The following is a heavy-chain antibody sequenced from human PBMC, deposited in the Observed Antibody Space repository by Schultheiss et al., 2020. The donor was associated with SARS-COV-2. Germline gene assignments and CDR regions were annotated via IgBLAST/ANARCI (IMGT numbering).Heavy chain of an antibody. CDR1: GYSISSGYY. Sequence: SETLSLTCTVSGYSISSGYYWGWIRQPPGKGLEWIANIFHSGNTYYNPSLKSRVSIAVDTSKNQFSLKLTSVTASDSAVYYCAILSSGYFQHWGQGTLVTVSS. D-gene: IGHD3-10*01. J-gene: IGHJ1*01. CDR3: AILSSGYFQH. V-gene: IGHV4-38-2*02. CDR2: IFHSGNT.